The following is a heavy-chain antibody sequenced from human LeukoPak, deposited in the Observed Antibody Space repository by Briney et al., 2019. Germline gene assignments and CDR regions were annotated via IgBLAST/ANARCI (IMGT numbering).Heavy chain of an antibody. J-gene: IGHJ4*02. D-gene: IGHD1-14*01. CDR2: MSPNSGNT. CDR3: ARNLYNTGDFES. V-gene: IGHV1-8*01. Sequence: ASVKVSCKASGYTFTNYDINWVRQATGQGLEWMGWMSPNSGNTGYVQKFQGRITMTRDTSISTAYMELSSLRSEDTAVYYCARNLYNTGDFESWGQGTLVTVSS. CDR1: GYTFTNYD.